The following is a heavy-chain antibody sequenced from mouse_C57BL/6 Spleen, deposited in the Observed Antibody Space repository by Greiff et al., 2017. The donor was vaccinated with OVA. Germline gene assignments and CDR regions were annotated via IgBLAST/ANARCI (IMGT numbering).Heavy chain of an antibody. J-gene: IGHJ4*01. CDR3: TRRVYYAMDY. V-gene: IGHV1-15*01. CDR2: IDPETGGT. CDR1: GYTFTDYE. Sequence: QVQLQQSGAELVRPGASVTLSCKASGYTFTDYEMHWVKQTPVHGLEWIGAIDPETGGTAYNQKFKGKAILTADKSSSTAYMELRSLTSEDSAVXYCTRRVYYAMDYWGQGTSVTVSS.